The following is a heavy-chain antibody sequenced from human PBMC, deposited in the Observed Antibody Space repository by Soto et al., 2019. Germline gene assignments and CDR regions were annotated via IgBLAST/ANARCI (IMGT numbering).Heavy chain of an antibody. J-gene: IGHJ4*02. D-gene: IGHD5-12*01. V-gene: IGHV1-2*04. CDR2: INPNSGGT. Sequence: ASVKVSCKASGYTFTGYYMHWVRQAPGQGLEWMGWINPNSGGTNYAQKFQGWVTMTRDTSISTAYMELSRLRSDDTAVYYCARVKYSGYDFGSAFFDYWGKGTLVTVSS. CDR3: ARVKYSGYDFGSAFFDY. CDR1: GYTFTGYY.